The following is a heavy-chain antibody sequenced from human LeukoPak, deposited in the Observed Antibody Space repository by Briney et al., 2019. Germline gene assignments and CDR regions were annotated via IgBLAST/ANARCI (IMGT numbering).Heavy chain of an antibody. D-gene: IGHD2-15*01. V-gene: IGHV3-30-3*01. CDR3: AREKCSGGTCYSTVDY. Sequence: PGRSLILSCAASGFTFNSCAMYWVRQAPGKGLEWVALISDDGSKKYYVDSAGRFTISRDNSKNTVYLQMNSLRVEDTAIYYCAREKCSGGTCYSTVDYWGQGTLVTVSS. CDR2: ISDDGSKK. J-gene: IGHJ4*02. CDR1: GFTFNSCA.